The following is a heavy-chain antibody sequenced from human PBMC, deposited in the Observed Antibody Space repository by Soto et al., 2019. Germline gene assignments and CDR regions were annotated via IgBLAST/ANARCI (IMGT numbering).Heavy chain of an antibody. J-gene: IGHJ4*02. CDR3: ARGRPNFFGAGSALEY. D-gene: IGHD3-16*01. CDR2: IYHGGTT. V-gene: IGHV4-30-4*08. CDR1: AHSDTTKDFF. Sequence: SETLSLTCTLSAHSDTTKDFFCSWLRQAPGRGLEWIAYIYHGGTTHYNPAFRSRVTMSVDTAKTQFSLNLASVTAADTAVYYCARGRPNFFGAGSALEYWGQGTPVTASS.